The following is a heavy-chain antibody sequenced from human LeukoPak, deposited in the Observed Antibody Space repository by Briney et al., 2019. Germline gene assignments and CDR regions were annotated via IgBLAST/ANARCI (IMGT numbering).Heavy chain of an antibody. D-gene: IGHD6-13*01. CDR2: IYSGGST. CDR1: GFTVSSNY. V-gene: IGHV3-66*01. J-gene: IGHJ5*02. Sequence: PGGSLRLSCAASGFTVSSNYMSWVRQAPGKGLEWVSVIYSGGSTYYADSVKGRFTISRDNSKNTLYLQMNSLRAEDTAVYYCARGAWRYSSSWYHIMNWFDPWGQGTLVTVSS. CDR3: ARGAWRYSSSWYHIMNWFDP.